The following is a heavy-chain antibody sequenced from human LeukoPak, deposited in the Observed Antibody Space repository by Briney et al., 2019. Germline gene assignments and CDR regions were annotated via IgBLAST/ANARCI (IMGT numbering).Heavy chain of an antibody. V-gene: IGHV1-69*04. CDR2: IIPILGIA. D-gene: IGHD3-22*01. CDR1: GGTFSSYA. Sequence: GASVKVSCKASGGTFSSYAISWVRQAPGQGLEWMGRIIPILGIANYAQKFQGRVTITADKSTSTAYMELRSLRSEDTAVYYCARDISGSGYSRLVYWGQGTLVTVSS. CDR3: ARDISGSGYSRLVY. J-gene: IGHJ4*02.